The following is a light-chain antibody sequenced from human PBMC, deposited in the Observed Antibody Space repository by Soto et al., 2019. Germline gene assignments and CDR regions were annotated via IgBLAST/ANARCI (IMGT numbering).Light chain of an antibody. V-gene: IGLV1-47*01. CDR3: AAWDDSLSGL. CDR2: RNN. J-gene: IGLJ2*01. CDR1: SSTIGSNY. Sequence: QSVLTQPPSASGTPGQRVTLSCSGSSSTIGSNYVDCYKQIQGTATKLLIYRNNQGPQGVPDRLSGAKSGTSASLAISGLRSEDEADYYCAAWDDSLSGLLGGGNKVPVL.